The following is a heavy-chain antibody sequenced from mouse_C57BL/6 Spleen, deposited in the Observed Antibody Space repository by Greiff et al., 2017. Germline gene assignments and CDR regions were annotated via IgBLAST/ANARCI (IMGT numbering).Heavy chain of an antibody. D-gene: IGHD1-1*01. CDR2: IDPETGGT. CDR3: TIFITTVVNAMDY. V-gene: IGHV1-15*01. J-gene: IGHJ4*01. CDR1: GYTFTDYE. Sequence: QVQLQQSGAELVRPGASVTLSCKASGYTFTDYEMHWVKQTPVHGLEWIGAIDPETGGTAYNQKFKGKAILTADKSSSTAYMELRSLTSEDSAVYYCTIFITTVVNAMDYWGQGTSVTVSS.